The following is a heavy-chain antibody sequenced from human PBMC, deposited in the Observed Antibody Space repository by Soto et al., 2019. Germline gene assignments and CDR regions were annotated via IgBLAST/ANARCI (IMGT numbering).Heavy chain of an antibody. J-gene: IGHJ6*02. V-gene: IGHV2-26*01. D-gene: IGHD2-21*02. Sequence: QVTLKESGPVLVKPTETLTLTCTVSGFSLSNARMGVSWIRQPPGKALEWLAHIFSNDEKSYSTSLKTRLTISKDTSKSQVVLTMTNMDPVDTATSFCARMEGGNSYYYFYCMDVWGQGTTFTVSS. CDR2: IFSNDEK. CDR1: GFSLSNARMG. CDR3: ARMEGGNSYYYFYCMDV.